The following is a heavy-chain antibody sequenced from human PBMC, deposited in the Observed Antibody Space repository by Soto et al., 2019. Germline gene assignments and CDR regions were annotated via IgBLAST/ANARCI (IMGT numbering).Heavy chain of an antibody. CDR2: INPSTGST. V-gene: IGHV1-46*01. Sequence: GASVKVSCKASGYTFSSYYIHWVRQAPGQGLEWMGIINPSTGSTTYSQKFQGRVTMTRDASTTTVYMEVSSLRSEDTAVYYCARDRITIFGVRIEGLDVWAQGTTVTVSS. J-gene: IGHJ6*02. CDR3: ARDRITIFGVRIEGLDV. D-gene: IGHD3-3*01. CDR1: GYTFSSYY.